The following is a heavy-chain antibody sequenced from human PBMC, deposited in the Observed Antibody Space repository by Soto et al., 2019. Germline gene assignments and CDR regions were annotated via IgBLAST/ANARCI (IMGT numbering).Heavy chain of an antibody. D-gene: IGHD3-3*01. V-gene: IGHV3-30-3*01. CDR2: ISYDGSNK. Sequence: QVQLVESGGGVVQPGRSLRLSCAPSGFTFSNYAMHWVRQAPGKGLEWVAVISYDGSNKYYADSVKGRFTISRDNSKNTLSLQMNSLRAEDTAVYYCARDKSDLRFLEWSYYFDYWGQGTLVTVSS. J-gene: IGHJ4*02. CDR3: ARDKSDLRFLEWSYYFDY. CDR1: GFTFSNYA.